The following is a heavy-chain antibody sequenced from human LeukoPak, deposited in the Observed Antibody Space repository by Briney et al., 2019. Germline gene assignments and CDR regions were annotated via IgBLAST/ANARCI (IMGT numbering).Heavy chain of an antibody. CDR1: GYTFTSYA. Sequence: ASVKVSCTASGYTFTSYAMHWVRQAPGQRLEWMGWINAGNGNTKYSQKFQGRVTITRDTSASTAYMELSSLRSEDTAVYYCARAERITMVRGQELDYWGQGTLVTVSS. J-gene: IGHJ4*02. V-gene: IGHV1-3*01. CDR2: INAGNGNT. CDR3: ARAERITMVRGQELDY. D-gene: IGHD3-10*01.